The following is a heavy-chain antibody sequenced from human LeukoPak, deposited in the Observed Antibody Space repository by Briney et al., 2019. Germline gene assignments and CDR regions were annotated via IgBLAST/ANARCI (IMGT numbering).Heavy chain of an antibody. J-gene: IGHJ4*02. CDR2: ISSSSSYT. CDR3: ARDLYYYDSSGYGSYDY. Sequence: GGSLRLSCAASGFTFTSYAMSWIRQAPGKGLEWVSYISSSSSYTNYADSVKGRFTISRDNAKNSLYLQMNSLRAEDTAVYYCARDLYYYDSSGYGSYDYWGQGTLVTVSS. D-gene: IGHD3-22*01. CDR1: GFTFTSYA. V-gene: IGHV3-11*06.